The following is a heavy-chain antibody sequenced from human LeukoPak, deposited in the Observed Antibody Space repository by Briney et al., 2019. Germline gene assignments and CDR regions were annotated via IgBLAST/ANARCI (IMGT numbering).Heavy chain of an antibody. V-gene: IGHV4-39*01. CDR2: IYYSGNT. Sequence: PSETLSLTCTVSGGSIGSSNYYWGWIRQPPGKGLEWIGTIYYSGNTYYNPCLKSRVTITVDTSKNQFSLKLSSVTAADTAVYYCAVTTVTTVYYWGQGTLVTVSS. CDR3: AVTTVTTVYY. CDR1: GGSIGSSNYY. D-gene: IGHD4-17*01. J-gene: IGHJ4*02.